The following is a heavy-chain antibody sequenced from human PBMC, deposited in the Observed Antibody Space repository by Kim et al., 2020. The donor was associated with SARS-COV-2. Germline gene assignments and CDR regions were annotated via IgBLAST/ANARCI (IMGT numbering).Heavy chain of an antibody. CDR2: ISSSSSYI. Sequence: GGSLRLSCAASGFTFSSYSMNWVRQAPGRGLEWVSSISSSSSYIYYADSVKGRFTISRDNAKNSLYLQMNSLRAEDTAVYYCARDLVGVAATSYPDYWGQGTLVTVSS. V-gene: IGHV3-21*04. CDR3: ARDLVGVAATSYPDY. J-gene: IGHJ4*02. D-gene: IGHD2-15*01. CDR1: GFTFSSYS.